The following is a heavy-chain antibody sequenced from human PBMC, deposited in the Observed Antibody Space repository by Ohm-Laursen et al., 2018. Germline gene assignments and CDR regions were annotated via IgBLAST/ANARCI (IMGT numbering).Heavy chain of an antibody. J-gene: IGHJ3*01. CDR2: VYSGGTT. D-gene: IGHD3-3*01. CDR3: ARDLDFGVLTGDTFDV. Sequence: TLSLTCTVSGDSVSSSSYYWSWIRQPAGKGLGWIGRVYSGGTTAYRPSLKSRLTMSVDRPKNQFSLTLTSVTAADTAVYYCARDLDFGVLTGDTFDVWGQGTMVTVSS. CDR1: GDSVSSSSYY. V-gene: IGHV4-61*02.